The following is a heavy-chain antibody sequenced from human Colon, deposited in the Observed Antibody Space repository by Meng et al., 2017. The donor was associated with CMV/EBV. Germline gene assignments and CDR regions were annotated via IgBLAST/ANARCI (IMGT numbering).Heavy chain of an antibody. Sequence: ASVKVSCKASGCTFTGYHMHWVRQAPGQGLEWMGWINPKTGGTNYAQKFQGRVTMTRDTSISTAYMELNSLRSDDTAVYYCAAVLAPAAIKGPLDYWGQGTLVTVSS. D-gene: IGHD2-2*02. CDR3: AAVLAPAAIKGPLDY. CDR1: GCTFTGYH. J-gene: IGHJ4*02. CDR2: INPKTGGT. V-gene: IGHV1-2*02.